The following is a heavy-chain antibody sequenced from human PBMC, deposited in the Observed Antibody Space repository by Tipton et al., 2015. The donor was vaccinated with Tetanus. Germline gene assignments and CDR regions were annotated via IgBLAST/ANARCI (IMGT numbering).Heavy chain of an antibody. D-gene: IGHD5-18*01. CDR2: ITPFNNNT. V-gene: IGHV1-45*02. J-gene: IGHJ3*02. CDR3: ATREDTALVIAESDAPDI. CDR1: GYTLTYRY. Sequence: QLMQSGAEVKKTGSSVKISCKASGYTLTYRYLHWVRQAPGQALEWMGWITPFNNNTNYAQKFQDRVSFSSDRSMSTAYMEVSSLRSADTAMYYCATREDTALVIAESDAPDIWGQGTMVTVSS.